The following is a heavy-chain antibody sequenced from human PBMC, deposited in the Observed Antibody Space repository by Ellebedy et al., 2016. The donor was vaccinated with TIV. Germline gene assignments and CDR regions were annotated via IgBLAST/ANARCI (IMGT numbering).Heavy chain of an antibody. CDR2: IYYSGST. V-gene: IGHV4-39*01. CDR3: ARPLRSTVTTSIYFDY. CDR1: GDSISSSSYF. D-gene: IGHD4-17*01. J-gene: IGHJ4*02. Sequence: SETLSLXCSVSGDSISSSSYFWGWIRQPPGKGLDWIGIIYYSGSTYYNPSLNIRVTISIDTSKNQFSLNLSSVTAADTAVYYCARPLRSTVTTSIYFDYWGQGTLVTVSS.